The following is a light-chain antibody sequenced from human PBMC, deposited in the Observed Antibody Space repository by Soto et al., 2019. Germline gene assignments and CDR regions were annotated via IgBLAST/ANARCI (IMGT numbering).Light chain of an antibody. CDR1: SSDVGGYNY. V-gene: IGLV2-8*01. CDR2: EVN. J-gene: IGLJ1*01. CDR3: SSYAGTYYV. Sequence: QSALAQPPSASGAPGHSGTISCTGTSSDVGGYNYVSWYQQYPGKAPKILIYEVNKRPSGVPDRFSGSKSGNTASLTVSGRRPEDEAEYHCSSYAGTYYVVGTGTKLTVL.